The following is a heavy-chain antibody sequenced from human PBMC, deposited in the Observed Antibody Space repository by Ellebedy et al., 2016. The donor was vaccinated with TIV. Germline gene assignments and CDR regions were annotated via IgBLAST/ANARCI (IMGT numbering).Heavy chain of an antibody. CDR3: AAERYDILTGIDY. Sequence: SVKVSCXASGFTFTSSAVQWVRQARGQRLEWIGWIVVGSGNTNYAQKFQERVTITRDMSTSTAYMELSSLRSEDTAVYYCAAERYDILTGIDYWGQGTLVTVSS. V-gene: IGHV1-58*01. CDR1: GFTFTSSA. CDR2: IVVGSGNT. D-gene: IGHD3-9*01. J-gene: IGHJ4*02.